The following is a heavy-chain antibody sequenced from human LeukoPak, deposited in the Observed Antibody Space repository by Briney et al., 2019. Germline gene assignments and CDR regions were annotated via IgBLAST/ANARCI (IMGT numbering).Heavy chain of an antibody. CDR3: ARGPGDYYDSSGRNYYGMDV. CDR2: IIPIFGIA. V-gene: IGHV1-69*04. D-gene: IGHD3-22*01. CDR1: VGTFSSYA. J-gene: IGHJ6*02. Sequence: SVTVSCKASVGTFSSYAISWVRQAPGQGLEWMGRIIPIFGIANYAQKFQGRVTITADKSTSTAYMELSSLRSEDTAVYYCARGPGDYYDSSGRNYYGMDVWGQGTAVTVSS.